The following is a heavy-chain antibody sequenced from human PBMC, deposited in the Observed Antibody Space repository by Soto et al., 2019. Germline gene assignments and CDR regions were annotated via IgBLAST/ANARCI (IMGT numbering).Heavy chain of an antibody. J-gene: IGHJ6*02. Sequence: PSETLSLTCTVSGGSISSGDYYWSWIRQPPGKGLEWIGYIYYSGSTYYNPSLKSRVTISVDTSKNQFSLKLSSVTAADTAVYYCARGILTGYSIPNGMDVWGQGTTVTVSS. V-gene: IGHV4-30-4*01. CDR2: IYYSGST. D-gene: IGHD3-9*01. CDR1: GGSISSGDYY. CDR3: ARGILTGYSIPNGMDV.